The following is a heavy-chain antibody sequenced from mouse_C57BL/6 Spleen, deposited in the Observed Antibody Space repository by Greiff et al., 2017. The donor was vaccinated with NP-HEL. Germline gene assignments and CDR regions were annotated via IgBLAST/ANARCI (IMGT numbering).Heavy chain of an antibody. D-gene: IGHD2-4*01. CDR3: AKQIYYDYDGDYYAMDY. CDR2: IWGDGST. Sequence: VQRVESGPGLVAPSQSLSITCTASGLSLPSHGVSWVRQPPGKGLEWLGVIWGDGSTNYHLALISRLSISKDNSKSQVFLKLNSLQTDDTATYYCAKQIYYDYDGDYYAMDYWGQGTSVTVSS. V-gene: IGHV2-3*01. J-gene: IGHJ4*01. CDR1: GLSLPSHG.